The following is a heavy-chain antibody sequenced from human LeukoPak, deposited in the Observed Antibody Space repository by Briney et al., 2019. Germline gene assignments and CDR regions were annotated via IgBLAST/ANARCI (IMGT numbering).Heavy chain of an antibody. CDR2: INTDGSSA. J-gene: IGHJ3*01. CDR1: GFTFSSYW. Sequence: GGSLRLSCAASGFTFSSYWIHWVRQAPGKGLVWVSRINTDGSSASYADSVKGRFNISRDNAKNTLYLQMNSLRVEDTAVYYCIRDGLLWYGGSTWGQGTTVTVSS. D-gene: IGHD3-10*01. CDR3: IRDGLLWYGGST. V-gene: IGHV3-74*01.